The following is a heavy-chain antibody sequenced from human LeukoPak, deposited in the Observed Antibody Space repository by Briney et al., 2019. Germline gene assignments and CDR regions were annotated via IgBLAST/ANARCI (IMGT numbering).Heavy chain of an antibody. J-gene: IGHJ4*02. CDR2: ISSSGSTI. CDR3: ARDIGSGYDEYYFDY. D-gene: IGHD5-12*01. CDR1: GFTFSSYE. V-gene: IGHV3-48*03. Sequence: GGSLRLSCAASGFTFSSYEMNWVRQAPGKGLEWVSYISSSGSTIYYADSVKGRFTISRDNAKNSLYLQMNSLRAEDTAVYYCARDIGSGYDEYYFDYWGQGTLVTVSS.